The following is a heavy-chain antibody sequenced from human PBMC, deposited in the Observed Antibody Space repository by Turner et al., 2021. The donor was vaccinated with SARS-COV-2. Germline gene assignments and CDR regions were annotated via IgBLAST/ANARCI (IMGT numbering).Heavy chain of an antibody. D-gene: IGHD3-3*01. Sequence: EVQLVESGGGLVQPGGSLRLSCAASGFTFSSYWMNWVRQAPGKGLEWVANIKQDGSEKYYVDSVMGRFTISRDNAKNSLYLQMNSLRAEDTAVYYCTRDSAYYDFWSGYYTGRENPYFDYWGQGTLVTVSS. CDR1: GFTFSSYW. CDR3: TRDSAYYDFWSGYYTGRENPYFDY. CDR2: IKQDGSEK. J-gene: IGHJ4*02. V-gene: IGHV3-7*01.